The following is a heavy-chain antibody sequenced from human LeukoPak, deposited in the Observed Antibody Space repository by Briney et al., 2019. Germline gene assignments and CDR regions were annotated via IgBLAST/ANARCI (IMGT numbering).Heavy chain of an antibody. J-gene: IGHJ6*03. V-gene: IGHV3-33*06. CDR3: AKNLYYYYYYMDA. CDR2: IWYDGSNK. CDR1: GFTFSSYG. Sequence: GGSLRLSCAASGFTFSSYGMHWVRQAPGKGLEWVAVIWYDGSNKYYADSVRGRFTISRDNSKNTLYLQMNSLRAEDTAVYYCAKNLYYYYYYMDAWGKGTTVTVSS.